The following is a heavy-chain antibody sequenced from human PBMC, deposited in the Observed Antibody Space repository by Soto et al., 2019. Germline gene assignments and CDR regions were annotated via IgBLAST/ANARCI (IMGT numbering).Heavy chain of an antibody. CDR2: FSGGGGGT. CDR1: GFIISDYG. V-gene: IGHV3-23*04. Sequence: EVQLVESGGGLVQPGGSLRLSCAVSGFIISDYGVTWVRQAPGKGLEWVSGFSGGGGGTFYADSVKGRFTISRDDPKNTAYLQMNSLGAEDTAVYYCVRWNGFGDRWGQGTLVTVSS. D-gene: IGHD1-1*01. J-gene: IGHJ5*02. CDR3: VRWNGFGDR.